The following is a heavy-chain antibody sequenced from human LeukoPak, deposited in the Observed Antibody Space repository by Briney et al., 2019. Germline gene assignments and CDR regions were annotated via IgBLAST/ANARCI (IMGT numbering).Heavy chain of an antibody. CDR2: ISGSGGST. J-gene: IGHJ4*02. Sequence: PGGSLRLSCAASGFTFSSYWMSWVRQAPGKGLEWVSAISGSGGSTYYADSVKGRFTISRDNSKNTLYLQMNSLRAEDTAVYYCAKPGERVDYALRYWGQGTLVTVSS. D-gene: IGHD2-2*01. CDR1: GFTFSSYW. CDR3: AKPGERVDYALRY. V-gene: IGHV3-23*01.